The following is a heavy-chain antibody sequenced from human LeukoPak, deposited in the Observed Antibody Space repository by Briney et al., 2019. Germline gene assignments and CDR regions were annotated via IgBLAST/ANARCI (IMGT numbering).Heavy chain of an antibody. CDR2: ISSSSSYI. D-gene: IGHD6-19*01. V-gene: IGHV3-21*01. CDR3: ARDRAGGTRSGWVYLDY. CDR1: GFTVSSNY. J-gene: IGHJ4*02. Sequence: GGSLRLSCAASGFTVSSNYMSWVRQAPGKGLVWVSSISSSSSYIYYADSVKGRFTISRDNAKNSLYLQMNSLRAEDTAVYYCARDRAGGTRSGWVYLDYWGQGTLVTVSS.